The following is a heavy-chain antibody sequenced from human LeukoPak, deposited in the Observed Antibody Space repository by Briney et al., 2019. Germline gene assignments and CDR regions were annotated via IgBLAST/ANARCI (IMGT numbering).Heavy chain of an antibody. Sequence: GGSLRLSCAASGFTFSSYAMHWARQAPGKGLEWVAVISYDGSNKYYADSVKGRFTISRDNSKNTLYLQMNSLRAEDTAVYYCARVVEHGSGSSYFDYWGQGTLVTVSS. V-gene: IGHV3-30-3*01. CDR3: ARVVEHGSGSSYFDY. J-gene: IGHJ4*02. CDR2: ISYDGSNK. CDR1: GFTFSSYA. D-gene: IGHD3-10*01.